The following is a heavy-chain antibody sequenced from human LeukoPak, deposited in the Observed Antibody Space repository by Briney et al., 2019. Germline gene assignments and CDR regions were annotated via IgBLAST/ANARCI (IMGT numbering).Heavy chain of an antibody. CDR3: ARVTRGGELDY. CDR2: IYSGGST. Sequence: GGSLRLSCAASGFTFSSYAMSWVRQAPGKGLEWVSVIYSGGSTYYADSVKGRFTISRDNSKNTLYLQMNSLRAEDTAVYYCARVTRGGELDYWGQGTLVTVSS. CDR1: GFTFSSYA. J-gene: IGHJ4*02. V-gene: IGHV3-66*01. D-gene: IGHD1-26*01.